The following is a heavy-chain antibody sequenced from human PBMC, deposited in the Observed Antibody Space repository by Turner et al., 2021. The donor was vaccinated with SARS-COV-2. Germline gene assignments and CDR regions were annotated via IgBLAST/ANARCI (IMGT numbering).Heavy chain of an antibody. D-gene: IGHD4-17*01. CDR3: ARDGSTVGGFDY. J-gene: IGHJ4*02. CDR1: GFTFSDYY. V-gene: IGHV3-11*06. CDR2: ISSSSYYT. Sequence: QVQLVESGGGLVKPGGSLRLSCAASGFTFSDYYNSWIHQAPGEGLEWVSYISSSSYYTNYADSVKGRFTISKNNAKNSLYLQMNSLRAEDTAVYYCARDGSTVGGFDYWGQGTLVTVSS.